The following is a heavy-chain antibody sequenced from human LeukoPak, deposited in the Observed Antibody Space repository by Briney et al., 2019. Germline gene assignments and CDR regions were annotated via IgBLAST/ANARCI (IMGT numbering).Heavy chain of an antibody. CDR1: RFTFSSYG. Sequence: SGGSLRLSCAASRFTFSSYGVHWVRQAPGKGLEWVAVISYDGSNKYYADSVKGRFTISRDNSKNTLYLQMNSLRAEDTAVYYCAKPYYYDSSGYKYYFDYWGQGTLVTVSS. CDR2: ISYDGSNK. V-gene: IGHV3-30*18. CDR3: AKPYYYDSSGYKYYFDY. J-gene: IGHJ4*02. D-gene: IGHD3-22*01.